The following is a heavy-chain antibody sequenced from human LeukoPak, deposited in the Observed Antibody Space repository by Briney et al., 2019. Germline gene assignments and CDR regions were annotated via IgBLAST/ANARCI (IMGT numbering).Heavy chain of an antibody. Sequence: SETLSLTCTVSGGSINNYYWSWIRQPPGKGLEWIGEIHHSGSTNYNPSLTSRATISVDKSKGQFSLKVTSVTAADTAIYYCARKPTTSDAFDMWGQGTMVTVSS. D-gene: IGHD1-26*01. J-gene: IGHJ3*02. CDR1: GGSINNYY. CDR3: ARKPTTSDAFDM. CDR2: IHHSGST. V-gene: IGHV4-59*12.